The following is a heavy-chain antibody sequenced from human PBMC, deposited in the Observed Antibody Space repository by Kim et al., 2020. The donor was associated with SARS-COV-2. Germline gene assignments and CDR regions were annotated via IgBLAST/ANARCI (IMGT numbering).Heavy chain of an antibody. Sequence: GGSLRLSCAASGFTFSSYSMNWVRQAPGKGLEWVSYISSSSTIYYADSVKGRFTISRDNAKNSLYLQMNSLRDEDTAVYYCARDRPGGSSFLWGQGTLVTVSS. CDR2: ISSSSTI. V-gene: IGHV3-48*02. J-gene: IGHJ4*02. CDR3: ARDRPGGSSFL. CDR1: GFTFSSYS. D-gene: IGHD6-13*01.